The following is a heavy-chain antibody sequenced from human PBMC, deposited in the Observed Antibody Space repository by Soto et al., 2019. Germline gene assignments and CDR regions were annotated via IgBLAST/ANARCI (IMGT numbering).Heavy chain of an antibody. J-gene: IGHJ5*02. Sequence: GASVKVSCKVSGYTLTELSMHWVRQAPGKGLEWMGGFDPEDGETIYAQKFQGRVTMTEDTSTDTAYMELSSLRSEDTAVYYCAKALYGPNWFDPWGQGTLVTVSS. CDR3: AKALYGPNWFDP. CDR1: GYTLTELS. D-gene: IGHD3-10*01. V-gene: IGHV1-24*01. CDR2: FDPEDGET.